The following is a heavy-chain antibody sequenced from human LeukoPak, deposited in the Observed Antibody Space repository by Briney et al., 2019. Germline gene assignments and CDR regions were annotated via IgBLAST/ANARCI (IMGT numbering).Heavy chain of an antibody. CDR1: GFSFSSHG. CDR3: AKVAGGKRWSDAFDI. V-gene: IGHV3-30*18. Sequence: GRSLRLSCAASGFSFSSHGVHWVRQAPGKGLEWVAVISYDGSNKYHADSVKGRFTISRDNSNNTLYLQMNSLKVEDTAVYYCAKVAGGKRWSDAFDIWGQGTMVTVSS. J-gene: IGHJ3*02. D-gene: IGHD2-15*01. CDR2: ISYDGSNK.